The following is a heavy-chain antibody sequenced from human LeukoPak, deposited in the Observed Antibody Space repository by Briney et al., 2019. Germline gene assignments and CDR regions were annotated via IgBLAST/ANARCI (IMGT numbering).Heavy chain of an antibody. D-gene: IGHD1-26*01. CDR2: IKSKTDGGTT. J-gene: IGHJ4*02. Sequence: SGGSLRLSCAASGFTFSNAYFSWVRQAPGKGLEWVGHIKSKTDGGTTDYAAPVKGRFTISRDDSKNTLYLQMNSLKTEDTAVYYCTTDGVGIEGATFDYWGQETLVTVSS. CDR3: TTDGVGIEGATFDY. V-gene: IGHV3-15*01. CDR1: GFTFSNAY.